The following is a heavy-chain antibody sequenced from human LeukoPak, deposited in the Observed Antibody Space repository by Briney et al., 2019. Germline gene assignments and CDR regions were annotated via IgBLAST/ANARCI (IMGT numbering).Heavy chain of an antibody. CDR2: IKQDGSEK. V-gene: IGHV3-7*01. CDR3: ARSPPRRGYCSGGSCLDAFDI. D-gene: IGHD2-15*01. Sequence: GGSLRLSCAASGFTFSSYWMSWVRQAPGKGLEWVANIKQDGSEKYYVDSVKGRFTISRDNAKNSLYLQMNSLRAEDTAVYYCARSPPRRGYCSGGSCLDAFDIWGQGTMVTVSS. CDR1: GFTFSSYW. J-gene: IGHJ3*02.